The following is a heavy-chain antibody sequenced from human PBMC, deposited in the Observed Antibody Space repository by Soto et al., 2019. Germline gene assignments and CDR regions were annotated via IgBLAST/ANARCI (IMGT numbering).Heavy chain of an antibody. J-gene: IGHJ4*02. CDR2: INPSLGRT. CDR1: GYTLTTNH. CDR3: ARATYSSTSFFFDF. D-gene: IGHD6-6*01. Sequence: ASVEVSCKAPGYTLTTNHMHWVRQAPGQGLEWMGIINPSLGRTKYAQKFQGRVAMTWDTSTSTVYMELSSLTSDDTAVYYCARATYSSTSFFFDFWGQGTLVTVSS. V-gene: IGHV1-46*01.